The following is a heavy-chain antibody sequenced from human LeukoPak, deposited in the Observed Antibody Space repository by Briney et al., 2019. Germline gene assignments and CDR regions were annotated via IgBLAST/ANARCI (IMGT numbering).Heavy chain of an antibody. Sequence: GASGKVSCKASGYTLTSYGISWVRQAPGQGLEWMGWISAYNGNTNYAQKLQGRVTMTTDTSTSTAYMELRSLRSDDTAVYYCARDQGITMVRGVIPLDYWGQGTLVTVSS. V-gene: IGHV1-18*01. CDR2: ISAYNGNT. CDR3: ARDQGITMVRGVIPLDY. D-gene: IGHD3-10*01. J-gene: IGHJ4*02. CDR1: GYTLTSYG.